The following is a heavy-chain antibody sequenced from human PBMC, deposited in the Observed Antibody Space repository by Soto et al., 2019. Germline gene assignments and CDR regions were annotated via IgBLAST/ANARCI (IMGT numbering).Heavy chain of an antibody. Sequence: QVQLQESGPGLVKPSETLSLTCTVSGGSISSYYWSWIRQSPGKGLEWIGYIYYSGSTNYNPSLESRVTISVDPSKNQCSLKLSSVTAADAAVYYCARHGEHSSSWYFDYWGQGTLVTVSS. J-gene: IGHJ4*02. CDR1: GGSISSYY. CDR3: ARHGEHSSSWYFDY. CDR2: IYYSGST. D-gene: IGHD6-13*01. V-gene: IGHV4-59*08.